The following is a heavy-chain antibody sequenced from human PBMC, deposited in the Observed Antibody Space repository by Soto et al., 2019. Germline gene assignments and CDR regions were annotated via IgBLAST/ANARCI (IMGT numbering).Heavy chain of an antibody. V-gene: IGHV3-23*01. Sequence: EVQLLESGGGLVQPGGSLRLSCAASGFTFSSYAMSWVRQAPGKGLEWVSAISGSGGSTYYADSVKGRFTISRDNSKNRLYRKMNSLRAEETAVYYWAKGGQQLGGGYFDYWGQGTLVTVSS. CDR1: GFTFSSYA. CDR2: ISGSGGST. J-gene: IGHJ4*02. CDR3: AKGGQQLGGGYFDY. D-gene: IGHD6-13*01.